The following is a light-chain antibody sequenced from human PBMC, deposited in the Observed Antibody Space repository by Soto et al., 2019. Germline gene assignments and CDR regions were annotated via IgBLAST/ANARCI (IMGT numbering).Light chain of an antibody. CDR1: QSISDW. Sequence: DIQMTQSPSTLSSSVGDTVTLTCRASQSISDWLAWFQLKPGKAPKLRIYDASSLESGVPSRLSGSGSGTEFTLTISSMQPDDFATYYCQQYNNYSTFGQGTKVDIK. CDR2: DAS. CDR3: QQYNNYST. V-gene: IGKV1-5*01. J-gene: IGKJ1*01.